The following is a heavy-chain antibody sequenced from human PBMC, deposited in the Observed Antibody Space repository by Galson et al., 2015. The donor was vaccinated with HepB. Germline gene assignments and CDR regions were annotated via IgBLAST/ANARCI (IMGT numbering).Heavy chain of an antibody. Sequence: SLRLPCAASGFTFGTYSMNWVRQALGKGLEWVSYISIGSVVYQADAVKGRFSVSRDHVENLLYLQMNSLRAEDTAVYYCARDVNWGDFDSWGQGALVTVSS. V-gene: IGHV3-48*01. CDR2: ISIGSVV. J-gene: IGHJ4*02. CDR1: GFTFGTYS. CDR3: ARDVNWGDFDS. D-gene: IGHD7-27*01.